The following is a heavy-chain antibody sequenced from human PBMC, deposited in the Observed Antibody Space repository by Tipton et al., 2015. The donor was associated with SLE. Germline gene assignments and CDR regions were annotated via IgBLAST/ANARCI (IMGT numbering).Heavy chain of an antibody. CDR2: ISAYNGNT. V-gene: IGHV1-18*01. Sequence: QSGPEVKKSGASVKVSCKASGYSFTSYGISWVRQAPGQGLEWMGWISAYNGNTNYAQKLQGRVTMTTDTSTSTAYMELRSLRSDDTAVYYCAREATAMGPFDYWGQGTLVTVSS. CDR3: AREATAMGPFDY. D-gene: IGHD5-18*01. CDR1: GYSFTSYG. J-gene: IGHJ4*02.